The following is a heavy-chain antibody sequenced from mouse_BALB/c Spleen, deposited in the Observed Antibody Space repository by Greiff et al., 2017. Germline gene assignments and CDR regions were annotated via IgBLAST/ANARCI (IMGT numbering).Heavy chain of an antibody. J-gene: IGHJ2*01. Sequence: EVHLVESGGDLVKPGGSLKLSCAASGFTFSSYGMSWVRQTPDKRLEWVATISSGGSYTYYPDSVKGRFTISRDNAKNTLYLQMSSLKSEDTAMYYCAREGDGGDCFDYWGQGTTLTVSS. CDR2: ISSGGSYT. CDR1: GFTFSSYG. CDR3: AREGDGGDCFDY. V-gene: IGHV5-6*01. D-gene: IGHD3-3*01.